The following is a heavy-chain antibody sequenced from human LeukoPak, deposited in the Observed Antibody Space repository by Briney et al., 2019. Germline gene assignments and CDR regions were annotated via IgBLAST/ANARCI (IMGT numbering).Heavy chain of an antibody. CDR1: GFGFSNYW. Sequence: GGSLRLSCAASGFGFSNYWMSWVRQAPGKGLEWVAYIKVDGTDKYYLASVEGRFTISRDNAKNSLYLQMNRLRAEDTAVYYCTTIGGLGTDDYWGQGTLVTVSS. V-gene: IGHV3-7*01. J-gene: IGHJ4*02. D-gene: IGHD7-27*01. CDR3: TTIGGLGTDDY. CDR2: IKVDGTDK.